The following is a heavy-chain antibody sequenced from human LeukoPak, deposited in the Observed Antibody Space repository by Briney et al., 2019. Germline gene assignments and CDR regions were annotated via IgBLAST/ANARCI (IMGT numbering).Heavy chain of an antibody. V-gene: IGHV4-31*03. D-gene: IGHD3-22*01. Sequence: PSETLSLTCTVSGGSITSDIFYWNWIRQHPGKGLEWIGYIYYSGSTSYNPSLKSRVTISVDTSQNQFSLKLSSVTAADTAVYYCARSHLDSSGYYYFDYWGQGTLVTVSS. J-gene: IGHJ4*02. CDR2: IYYSGST. CDR3: ARSHLDSSGYYYFDY. CDR1: GGSITSDIFY.